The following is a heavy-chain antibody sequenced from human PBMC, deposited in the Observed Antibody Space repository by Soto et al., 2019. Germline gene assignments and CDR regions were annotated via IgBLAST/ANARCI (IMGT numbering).Heavy chain of an antibody. Sequence: SVKVSCKASGCTISSYAISCVRQAPAQGLEWMGGIIPTFGTANYAQKFQGRVTITAEESPSTYDMELSSLRCMDTAVYYCARRKVLHGMLDWGLLTTVIVSS. J-gene: IGHJ6*02. CDR3: ARRKVLHGMLD. CDR1: GCTISSYA. V-gene: IGHV1-69*13. CDR2: IIPTFGTA. D-gene: IGHD2-8*01.